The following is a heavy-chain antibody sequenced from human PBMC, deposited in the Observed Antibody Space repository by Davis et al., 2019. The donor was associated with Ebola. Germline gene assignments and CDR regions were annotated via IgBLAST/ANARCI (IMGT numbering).Heavy chain of an antibody. J-gene: IGHJ1*01. CDR3: ASSYGDYAAEYFQH. D-gene: IGHD4-17*01. V-gene: IGHV3-9*01. Sequence: PGGSLRLSCAASGFTFDDYAMHWVRQAPGKGLEWVSGISWNSGSIGYADSVKGRFTISRDNAKNSLYLQMNSLRAEDTAVYYCASSYGDYAAEYFQHWGQGTLVTVSS. CDR1: GFTFDDYA. CDR2: ISWNSGSI.